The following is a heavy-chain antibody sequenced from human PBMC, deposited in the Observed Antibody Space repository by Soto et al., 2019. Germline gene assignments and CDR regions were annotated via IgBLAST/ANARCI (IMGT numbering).Heavy chain of an antibody. V-gene: IGHV1-2*02. CDR3: ARDGYYDFWSGYLPAYYYYGMDV. CDR1: GYTFTGYY. J-gene: IGHJ6*02. CDR2: INPNSGGT. Sequence: AASVKVSCKASGYTFTGYYMHWVRQAPGQGLEWMGWINPNSGGTNYAQKFQGRVTMTRDTSISTAYMELSRLRSDDTAVYYCARDGYYDFWSGYLPAYYYYGMDVWGQGTTVTVSS. D-gene: IGHD3-3*01.